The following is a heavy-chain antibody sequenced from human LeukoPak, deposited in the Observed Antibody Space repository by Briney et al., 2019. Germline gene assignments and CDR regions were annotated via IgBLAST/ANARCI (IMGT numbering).Heavy chain of an antibody. Sequence: KTGGSLRLSCAASGFTFSNAWMSWVRQAPGKGLEWVGRIKSKTDGGTTDYAAPVKGRFTISGDDSKNTLYLQMNSLKTEDTAVYYCTTDPYDILTGNDAFDIWGQGTMVTVSS. CDR3: TTDPYDILTGNDAFDI. V-gene: IGHV3-15*01. CDR1: GFTFSNAW. D-gene: IGHD3-9*01. CDR2: IKSKTDGGTT. J-gene: IGHJ3*02.